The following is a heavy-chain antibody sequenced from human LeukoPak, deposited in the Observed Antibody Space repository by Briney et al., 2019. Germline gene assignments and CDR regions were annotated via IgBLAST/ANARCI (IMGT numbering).Heavy chain of an antibody. Sequence: SETLSLTCTVSGGSISSYHWIWIRQPPGKGLEWIGYIHYSGSTNYNPSLKSRVTTSVDTSKKQFSLKLRSVTAADTAVYYCARSVSWGLLVRDDAFDIWGQGTMVTVSS. CDR2: IHYSGST. CDR3: ARSVSWGLLVRDDAFDI. CDR1: GGSISSYH. D-gene: IGHD2-21*01. J-gene: IGHJ3*02. V-gene: IGHV4-59*08.